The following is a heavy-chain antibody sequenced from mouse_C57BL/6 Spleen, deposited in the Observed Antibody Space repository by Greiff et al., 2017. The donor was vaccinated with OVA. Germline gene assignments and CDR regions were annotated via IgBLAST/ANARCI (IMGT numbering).Heavy chain of an antibody. CDR1: GYAFSSYW. V-gene: IGHV1-80*01. CDR2: IYPGDGDT. D-gene: IGHD2-1*01. CDR3: ARLGNSYAMDY. Sequence: VQLQQSGAELVKPGASVKISCKASGYAFSSYWMNWVKQRPGKGLEWIGQIYPGDGDTNYNGKFKGKATLTADKSSSTAYMQLSSLTSKDSAVYFCARLGNSYAMDYWGQGTSVTVSS. J-gene: IGHJ4*01.